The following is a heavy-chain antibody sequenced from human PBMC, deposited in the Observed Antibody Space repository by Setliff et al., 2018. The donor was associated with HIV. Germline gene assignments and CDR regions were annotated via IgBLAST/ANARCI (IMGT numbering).Heavy chain of an antibody. CDR3: ARGKSGAYDAYDM. Sequence: PSETLSLTCAVSGYSISNGYYWGWLRQSPGKGLEWIGSMFHSGNTYYHTSLESRVSVSVDTSTNQVTLQLSSVTAADTAVYYCARGKSGAYDAYDMWGQGTMVTVSS. J-gene: IGHJ3*02. D-gene: IGHD1-26*01. V-gene: IGHV4-38-2*01. CDR2: MFHSGNT. CDR1: GYSISNGYY.